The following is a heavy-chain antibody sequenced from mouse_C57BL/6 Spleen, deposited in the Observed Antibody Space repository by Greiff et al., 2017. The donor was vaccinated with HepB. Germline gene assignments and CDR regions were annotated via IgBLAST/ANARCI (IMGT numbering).Heavy chain of an antibody. V-gene: IGHV3-1*01. CDR3: ARGDDGYWYFDV. Sequence: VQLKESGPGMVKPSQSLSLTCTVTGYSITSGYDWHWIRHFPGNKLEWMGYISYSGSTNYNPSLKSRISITHDTSKNHFFLKLNSVTTEDTATYYCARGDDGYWYFDVWGTGTTVTVSS. CDR1: GYSITSGYD. D-gene: IGHD2-12*01. CDR2: ISYSGST. J-gene: IGHJ1*03.